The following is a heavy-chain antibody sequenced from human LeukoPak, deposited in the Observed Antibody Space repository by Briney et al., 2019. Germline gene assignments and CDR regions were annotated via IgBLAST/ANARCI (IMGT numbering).Heavy chain of an antibody. D-gene: IGHD2-2*01. CDR2: IKQDGSEK. V-gene: IGHV3-7*01. Sequence: PGGSLRLSCATSGFTFSSYAMHWVRQAPGKGLEWVANIKQDGSEKYYVDSVKGRFTISRDNAKNSLYLQMNSLRVEDTAIYYCASLNCSSTSCYFDYWGQGTLVTVSS. CDR1: GFTFSSYA. J-gene: IGHJ4*02. CDR3: ASLNCSSTSCYFDY.